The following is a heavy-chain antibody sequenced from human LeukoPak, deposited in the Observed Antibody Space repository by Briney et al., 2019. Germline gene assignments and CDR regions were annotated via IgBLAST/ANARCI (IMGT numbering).Heavy chain of an antibody. D-gene: IGHD3-10*01. J-gene: IGHJ4*02. CDR2: ISSSSYI. CDR3: ARDLRSGFIAY. CDR1: GFTFSSYS. V-gene: IGHV3-21*01. Sequence: GGSLRLSCAASGFTFSSYSMNWVRQAPGKGLEWVSSISSSSYIYYADSVKGRYTISRDNAKNSLYLQMNSLRAEDTAVYYCARDLRSGFIAYWGQGTLVTVSS.